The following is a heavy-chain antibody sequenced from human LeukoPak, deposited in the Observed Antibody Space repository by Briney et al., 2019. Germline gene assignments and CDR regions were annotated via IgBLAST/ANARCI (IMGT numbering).Heavy chain of an antibody. CDR3: ARVCCYFDSGSSPNWFDP. J-gene: IGHJ5*02. D-gene: IGHD3-10*01. V-gene: IGHV4-38-2*01. CDR2: ICQSGTT. Sequence: PSETLSLTCAVSGYSISSIYCWGWIRQPPGKGLEWIGFICQSGTTYHNPSLKSRVTISTDTSKNQLSLRLNSVTAADTATYYCARVCCYFDSGSSPNWFDPWGQGTLVTVSS. CDR1: GYSISSIYC.